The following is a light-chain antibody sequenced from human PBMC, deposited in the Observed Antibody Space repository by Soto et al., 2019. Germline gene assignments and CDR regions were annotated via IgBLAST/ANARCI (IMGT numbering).Light chain of an antibody. V-gene: IGLV1-40*01. J-gene: IGLJ1*01. CDR1: SSNIGAGYD. Sequence: QSVLTQPPSVSGAPGQRVTISCTGSSSNIGAGYDVHWYQQLPGTAPKLLIYGNSNRPSGFPDRFSGSKSGTSASLAITGLQAEDEADYYCQSYDSSLSAPVFGTGTKLTVL. CDR2: GNS. CDR3: QSYDSSLSAPV.